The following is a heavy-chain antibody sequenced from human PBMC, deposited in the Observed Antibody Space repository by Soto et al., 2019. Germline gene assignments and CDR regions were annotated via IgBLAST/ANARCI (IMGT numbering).Heavy chain of an antibody. CDR3: ARDQGSSSWMDGDWFDP. CDR2: INAGNGNT. Sequence: ASVKVSCKASGYTFTSYAMHWVRQAPGQRLEWMGWINAGNGNTKYSQKFQGRVTITRDTSASTAYMELSSLRSEDTAVYYCARDQGSSSWMDGDWFDPWGQGTLVTVSS. D-gene: IGHD6-13*01. J-gene: IGHJ5*02. V-gene: IGHV1-3*01. CDR1: GYTFTSYA.